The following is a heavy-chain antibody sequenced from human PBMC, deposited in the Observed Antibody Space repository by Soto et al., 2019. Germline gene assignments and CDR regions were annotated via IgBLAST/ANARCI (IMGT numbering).Heavy chain of an antibody. CDR3: AKNGQPPYYYYGMDV. CDR2: ISGYNGDT. D-gene: IGHD2-8*01. V-gene: IGHV1-18*01. CDR1: GYTFTRYG. Sequence: QGQLVQSGGEVKKPVASVKVSCKASGYTFTRYGISWVRQAPVQGLEWMGWISGYNGDTKYAQKFQGRVTMTVDTSTTTAYMELRSLTSDDRAVYYCAKNGQPPYYYYGMDVWGQGTTVTVSS. J-gene: IGHJ6*02.